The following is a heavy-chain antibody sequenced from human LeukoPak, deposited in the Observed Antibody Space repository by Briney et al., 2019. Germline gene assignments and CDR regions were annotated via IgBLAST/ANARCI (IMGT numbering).Heavy chain of an antibody. Sequence: ASVKVSCKASGYAFINYGISWVRQAPGQGPEWMGWINPNSGGTNYAQKLSGRVTMTRDTSRSAAYMELSGPGADDTAVYYCAIVAGYNSRVPVDYWGQGTLVTVSS. J-gene: IGHJ4*02. CDR3: AIVAGYNSRVPVDY. D-gene: IGHD5-24*01. V-gene: IGHV1-2*02. CDR2: INPNSGGT. CDR1: GYAFINYG.